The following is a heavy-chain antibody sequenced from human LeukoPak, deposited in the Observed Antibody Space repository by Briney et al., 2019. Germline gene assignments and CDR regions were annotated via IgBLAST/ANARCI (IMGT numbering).Heavy chain of an antibody. J-gene: IGHJ6*03. CDR2: ISGSGGST. CDR1: GFTXXXYA. CDR3: XXXXXXXXXXXYYYYYMDV. Sequence: SGFTXXXYAMSWVRQAPGKGLXWVSAISGSGGSTYYADSVKGRFTISRDKSKNTLYMQMNSLRAEDTAVYYXXXXXXXXXXXXYYYYYMDVWGKGTTVTVSS. V-gene: IGHV3-23*01.